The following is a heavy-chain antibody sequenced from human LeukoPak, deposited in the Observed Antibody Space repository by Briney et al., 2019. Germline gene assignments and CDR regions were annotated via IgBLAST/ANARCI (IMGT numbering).Heavy chain of an antibody. J-gene: IGHJ5*02. Sequence: SETLSLTCTVSGGSISSGDYYWSWIRQPPGKGLEWIGYIYYSGSTYYNPSLKSRVTISVDTSKNQFSLKLSSVTAADTAVYYCARAPYGDYVFDPWGQGTLVTVSS. D-gene: IGHD4-17*01. V-gene: IGHV4-30-4*01. CDR1: GGSISSGDYY. CDR3: ARAPYGDYVFDP. CDR2: IYYSGST.